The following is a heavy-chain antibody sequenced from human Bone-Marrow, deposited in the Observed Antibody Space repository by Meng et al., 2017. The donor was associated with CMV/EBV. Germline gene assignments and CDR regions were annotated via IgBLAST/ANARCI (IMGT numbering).Heavy chain of an antibody. CDR3: ARRGLAVAAFDY. CDR1: VFTFSSPW. CDR2: IYTDGSGT. J-gene: IGHJ4*02. V-gene: IGHV3-74*01. Sequence: CASSVFTFSSPWMHWVRQAPGKGLVWVSRIYTDGSGTTYADSVKGRFTISRDNAKNTLYLQMNSLRAEDTAVYYCARRGLAVAAFDYWGQGTLVTVSS. D-gene: IGHD6-19*01.